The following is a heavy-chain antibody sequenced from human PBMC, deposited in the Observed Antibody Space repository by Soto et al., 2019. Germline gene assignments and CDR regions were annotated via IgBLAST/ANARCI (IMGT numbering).Heavy chain of an antibody. CDR1: GFTFDDHA. CDR3: AKDSLAAPRGFEC. V-gene: IGHV3-9*01. CDR2: ITWSGDTL. Sequence: EVQLVESGGGLVQPGRSLRLSCAASGFTFDDHAMHWVREAPEKGLEWVSGITWSGDTLDYADAVKGRFTISRDNAKNSLYLQMNSLRAEDTAFYYFAKDSLAAPRGFECWGQGTLVTVSS. J-gene: IGHJ4*02. D-gene: IGHD6-13*01.